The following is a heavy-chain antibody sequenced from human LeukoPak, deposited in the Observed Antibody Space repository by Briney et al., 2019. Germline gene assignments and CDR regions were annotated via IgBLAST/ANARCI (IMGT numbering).Heavy chain of an antibody. CDR3: ARDTFRYDSSGYYRYHDAFDI. D-gene: IGHD3-22*01. V-gene: IGHV4-59*12. CDR2: IYYSGST. Sequence: SETLSLTCTVSGGSISSYYRSWIRQPPGKGLEWIAYIYYSGSTYYNPSLKSRVTISVDTSKNQFSLKLSSVTAADTAVYYCARDTFRYDSSGYYRYHDAFDIWGQGTMVTVSS. CDR1: GGSISSYY. J-gene: IGHJ3*02.